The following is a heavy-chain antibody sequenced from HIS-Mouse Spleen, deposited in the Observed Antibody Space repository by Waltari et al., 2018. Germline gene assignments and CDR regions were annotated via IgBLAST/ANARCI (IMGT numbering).Heavy chain of an antibody. V-gene: IGHV3-7*01. CDR1: GFTFSSYW. Sequence: EVQLVESGGGLVQPGGSLRLSCAASGFTFSSYWMSWVRQAPGEGLEWVAIARDNAKNSLYLQMNSLRAEDTAVYYCARVVEGSSWYGGRISYFDYWGQGTLVTVSS. J-gene: IGHJ4*02. CDR3: ARVVEGSSWYGGRISYFDY. D-gene: IGHD6-13*01.